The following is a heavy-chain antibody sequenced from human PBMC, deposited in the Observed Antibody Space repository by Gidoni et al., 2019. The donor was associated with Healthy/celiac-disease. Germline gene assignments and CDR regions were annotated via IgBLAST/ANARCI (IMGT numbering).Heavy chain of an antibody. Sequence: QVQLVQSGAEVKKPGASVKVSCQASGYTFTSYAMHWVRQAPGQRLEWMGWINAGNGNTKYSQKFQGRVTITRDTSASTAYMELSSLRSEDTAVYYCARATGVGATTAFDYWGQGTLVPFSS. J-gene: IGHJ4*02. CDR3: ARATGVGATTAFDY. CDR2: INAGNGNT. CDR1: GYTFTSYA. D-gene: IGHD1-26*01. V-gene: IGHV1-3*01.